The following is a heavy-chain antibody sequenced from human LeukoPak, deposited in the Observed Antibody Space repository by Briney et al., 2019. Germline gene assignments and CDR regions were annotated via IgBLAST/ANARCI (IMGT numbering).Heavy chain of an antibody. CDR3: AKDSGFGESYFDY. CDR2: ISGSGGST. D-gene: IGHD3-10*01. Sequence: GGSLRLSCAASGFTFSSYAMGWVRQAPGKGLEWVSAISGSGGSTYYADSVKGRFTISRDNSKNTLYLQMNSLRAEDTAVYYCAKDSGFGESYFDYWGQGTLVTVSS. V-gene: IGHV3-23*01. CDR1: GFTFSSYA. J-gene: IGHJ4*02.